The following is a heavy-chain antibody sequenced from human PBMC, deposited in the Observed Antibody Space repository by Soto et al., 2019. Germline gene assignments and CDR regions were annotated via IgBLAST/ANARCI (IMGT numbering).Heavy chain of an antibody. Sequence: ASETLSLTCAVYGGSFSGYYWSWLRQPPGKGLEWIGEINHSGSASYNPSLKSRVTISVDTSKNQFSLKLSSVTAADTAVYYCARVGPATVTTNFDYWGQGTLVTVSS. CDR3: ARVGPATVTTNFDY. CDR1: GGSFSGYY. D-gene: IGHD4-17*01. V-gene: IGHV4-34*01. J-gene: IGHJ4*02. CDR2: INHSGSA.